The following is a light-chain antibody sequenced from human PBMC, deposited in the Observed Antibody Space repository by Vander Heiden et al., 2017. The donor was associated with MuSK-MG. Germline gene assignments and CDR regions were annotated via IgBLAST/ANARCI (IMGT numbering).Light chain of an antibody. CDR2: NNY. J-gene: IGLJ3*02. CDR3: ATWDDILWV. CDR1: SSNSGSSY. Sequence: QSVLTQPPSASGTPGQRVTISCSGSSSNSGSSYVNWYQQFPGTAPQLLIHNNYQRPSGVPDRFSGSKSGTSASLAISGLQSEDEADYYCATWDDILWVFGGGTKLTVL. V-gene: IGLV1-44*01.